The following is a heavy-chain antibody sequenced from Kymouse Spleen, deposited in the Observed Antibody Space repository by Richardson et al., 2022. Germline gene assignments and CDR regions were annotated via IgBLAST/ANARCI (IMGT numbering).Heavy chain of an antibody. V-gene: IGHV3-74*01. CDR1: GFTFSSYW. CDR2: INSDGSST. CDR3: AREGRYNWNYDAFDI. D-gene: IGHD1-7*01. J-gene: IGHJ3*02. Sequence: EVQLVESGGGLVQPGGSLRLSCAASGFTFSSYWMHWVRQAPGKGLVWVSRINSDGSSTSYADSVKGRFTISRDNAKNTLYLQMNSLRAEDTAVYYCAREGRYNWNYDAFDIWGQGTMVTVSS.